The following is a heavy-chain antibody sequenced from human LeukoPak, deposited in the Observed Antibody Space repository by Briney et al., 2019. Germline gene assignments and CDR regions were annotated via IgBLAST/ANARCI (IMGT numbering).Heavy chain of an antibody. Sequence: ASVKVSCKASGYTFTSYGISWVRQAPGQGLEWMGWLSAYNGNTNYAQKLQGRVTMTTDTSTSTAYMELRSLRSDDTAVYYCAREMATISPTGYWGQGTLVTVSS. CDR2: LSAYNGNT. V-gene: IGHV1-18*01. J-gene: IGHJ4*02. CDR1: GYTFTSYG. CDR3: AREMATISPTGY. D-gene: IGHD5-24*01.